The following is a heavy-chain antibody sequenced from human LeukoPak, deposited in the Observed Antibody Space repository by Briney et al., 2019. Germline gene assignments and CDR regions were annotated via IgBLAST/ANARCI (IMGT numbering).Heavy chain of an antibody. CDR3: ARAEWELLYDYYYMDV. J-gene: IGHJ6*03. CDR1: GYTFTGYC. D-gene: IGHD1-26*01. CDR2: INPNSGGT. V-gene: IGHV1-2*02. Sequence: ASVKVSCKASGYTFTGYCMHWVRQAPGQGLEWMGWINPNSGGTNYAQKFQGRVTMTRDTSISTAYMELSRLRSDDTAVYYCARAEWELLYDYYYMDVWGKGTTVTVSS.